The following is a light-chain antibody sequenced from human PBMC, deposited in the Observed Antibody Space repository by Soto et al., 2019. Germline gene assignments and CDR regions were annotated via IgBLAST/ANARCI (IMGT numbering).Light chain of an antibody. CDR2: GAS. Sequence: EVVLTQSPGTLSLSPGERATLSCRASQSVSSSYLAWYQQKPGQAPRLLIYGASRRATGIPDRFSGSGSGTDFTLTISRLEPEDFAVYWCQQYGSSQLTFGGGTKVAIK. CDR1: QSVSSSY. V-gene: IGKV3-20*01. J-gene: IGKJ4*01. CDR3: QQYGSSQLT.